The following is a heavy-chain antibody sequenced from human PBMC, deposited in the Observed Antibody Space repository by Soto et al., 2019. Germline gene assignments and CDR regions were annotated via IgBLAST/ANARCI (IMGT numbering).Heavy chain of an antibody. CDR2: IYWDDDK. V-gene: IGHV2-5*02. Sequence: QITLKASGPTLVKPTQTLTLTCTFSGFSLSTSGVGVGWISQPPGKALEWLALIYWDDDKRYSPSLKSRLTITKDTAKNQVVLTMTNMDPVDTATYYCAHRLGIAVRDIWGQGTMVTVSS. CDR3: AHRLGIAVRDI. J-gene: IGHJ3*02. D-gene: IGHD6-19*01. CDR1: GFSLSTSGVG.